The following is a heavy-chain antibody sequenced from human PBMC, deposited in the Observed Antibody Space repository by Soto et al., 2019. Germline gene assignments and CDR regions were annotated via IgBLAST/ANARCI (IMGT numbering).Heavy chain of an antibody. CDR3: ARGRRGYSYGRFDY. D-gene: IGHD5-18*01. J-gene: IGHJ4*02. Sequence: QVQLQQWGAGLLKPSETLSLTCAVYGGSFSGYYWSWIRQPPGKGLEWIGEINHSGSTNYNPSLKSRVTISVDTSKNQFSLKLSSVTAADTAVYYCARGRRGYSYGRFDYWGQGTLVTVSS. CDR1: GGSFSGYY. V-gene: IGHV4-34*01. CDR2: INHSGST.